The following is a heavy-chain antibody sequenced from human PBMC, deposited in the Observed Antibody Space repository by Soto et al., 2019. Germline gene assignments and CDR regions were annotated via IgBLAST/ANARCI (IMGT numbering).Heavy chain of an antibody. V-gene: IGHV1-2*04. Sequence: ASVKVSCKASGYTFTCYYMHWVRQAPGQGLEWMGWINPNSGGTNYAQKFQGWVTMTRDTSISTAYMELSRLRSDDTAVYYCARDPVTAMVTMDVWGQGTTVTVSS. CDR3: ARDPVTAMVTMDV. J-gene: IGHJ6*02. D-gene: IGHD5-18*01. CDR2: INPNSGGT. CDR1: GYTFTCYY.